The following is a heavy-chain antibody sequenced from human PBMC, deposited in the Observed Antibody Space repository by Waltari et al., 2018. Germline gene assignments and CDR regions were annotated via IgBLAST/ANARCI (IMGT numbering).Heavy chain of an antibody. CDR1: GYTFTDYA. CDR2: IKCVNGNE. D-gene: IGHD6-13*01. Sequence: QVQLVQSGAEVKKPGASVKVACKASGYTFTDYAVHWMRQGPSQGLVWVGWIKCVNGNEKYSPKVEGRANITMDTSANTAYMELSRLRSEDTAVYYCAGGAERRTWYSRFDPWGQGTLVSVSS. CDR3: AGGAERRTWYSRFDP. V-gene: IGHV1-3*01. J-gene: IGHJ5*02.